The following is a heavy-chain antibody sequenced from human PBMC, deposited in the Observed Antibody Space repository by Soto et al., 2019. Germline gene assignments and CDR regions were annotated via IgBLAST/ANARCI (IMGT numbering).Heavy chain of an antibody. D-gene: IGHD1-26*01. J-gene: IGHJ4*02. Sequence: GGSLRLSCAASGFVFSDYVIHWVRQAPGRGLDWVAGIWYHGRDIFYTDSVKGRFTTSRDNSKNMLYLQMNSLRAEDTAVYYCARDQGGQSGNFIFDNWGQGTLVTVSS. CDR3: ARDQGGQSGNFIFDN. CDR1: GFVFSDYV. CDR2: IWYHGRDI. V-gene: IGHV3-33*01.